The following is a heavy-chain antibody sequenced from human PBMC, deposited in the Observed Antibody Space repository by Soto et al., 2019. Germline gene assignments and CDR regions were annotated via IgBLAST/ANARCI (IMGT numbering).Heavy chain of an antibody. J-gene: IGHJ4*02. CDR1: GFTFSSSA. CDR3: AAGVDTAMVAYFDY. V-gene: IGHV3-23*01. D-gene: IGHD5-18*01. Sequence: GGSLRLSCAASGFTFSSSAMSWVRQAPGKGLEWVSAISPSGGSTYYADSVKGRFTISRDNSRNTLYLQVNSLRAEDTAVYYCAAGVDTAMVAYFDYWGQGTLVTVSS. CDR2: ISPSGGST.